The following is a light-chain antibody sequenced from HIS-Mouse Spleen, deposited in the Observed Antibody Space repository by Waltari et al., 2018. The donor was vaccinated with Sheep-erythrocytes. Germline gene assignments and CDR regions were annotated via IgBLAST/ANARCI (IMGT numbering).Light chain of an antibody. V-gene: IGLV1-51*01. CDR1: SSNIGNNY. Sequence: QSVLTQPPSVSAAPGQKGTISCSGSSSNIGNNYVSWYQQLPGTAPKLLIYDNKKRPSGIPDRFSGSKSGTSATLGITGLQTGDEADYYCGTWDSSLSAGRVFGGGTKLTVL. J-gene: IGLJ3*02. CDR2: DNK. CDR3: GTWDSSLSAGRV.